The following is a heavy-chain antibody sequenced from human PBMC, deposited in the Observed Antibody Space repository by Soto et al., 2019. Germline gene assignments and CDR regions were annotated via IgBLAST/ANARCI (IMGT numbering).Heavy chain of an antibody. D-gene: IGHD1-26*01. CDR3: AKDVGRSDYYYYGMDV. Sequence: QPGGSLRLSCAASGFTFSSYGMHWVRQAPGKGLEWVAVISYDGSNKYYADSVKGRFTISRDNSKNTLYLQMNSLRAEDTAVYYCAKDVGRSDYYYYGMDVWGQGTTVTVSS. J-gene: IGHJ6*02. CDR1: GFTFSSYG. V-gene: IGHV3-30*18. CDR2: ISYDGSNK.